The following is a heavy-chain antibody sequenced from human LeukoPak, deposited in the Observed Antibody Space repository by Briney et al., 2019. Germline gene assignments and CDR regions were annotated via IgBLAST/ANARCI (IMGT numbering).Heavy chain of an antibody. J-gene: IGHJ3*02. V-gene: IGHV3-30-3*01. CDR2: ISYDGSNK. CDR3: ARENSGSYLGAFDI. Sequence: GRSLRLSCAASGFTFSTYPWHGVRRAPGRGRGGVAVISYDGSNKYYADSVKGRFTISRDNSKNTLYLQMNSLRAEDTAVYYCARENSGSYLGAFDIWGQGTMVTVSS. D-gene: IGHD1-26*01. CDR1: GFTFSTYP.